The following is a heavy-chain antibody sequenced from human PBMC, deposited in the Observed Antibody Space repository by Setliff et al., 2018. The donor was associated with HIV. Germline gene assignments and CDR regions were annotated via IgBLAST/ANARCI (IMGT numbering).Heavy chain of an antibody. J-gene: IGHJ5*01. V-gene: IGHV1-18*01. D-gene: IGHD2-8*01. CDR3: ARPLLRTNTVYGILGNWFDS. Sequence: GASVKVSCKASGYTFTSYGISWVRQAPGQGLEWMGWISAYNGNTNYAQKLQGRVTISRDNAKNSLYLQMNSLRAEDTAVYYCARPLLRTNTVYGILGNWFDSWGRGTLVTVSS. CDR1: GYTFTSYG. CDR2: ISAYNGNT.